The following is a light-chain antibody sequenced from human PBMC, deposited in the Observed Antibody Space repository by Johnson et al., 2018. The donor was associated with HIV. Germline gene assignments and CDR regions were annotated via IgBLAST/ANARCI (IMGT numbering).Light chain of an antibody. CDR1: SSNIGNNY. CDR2: ENN. CDR3: GTWDSSLNSKV. J-gene: IGLJ1*01. V-gene: IGLV1-51*02. Sequence: QSVLTQPPSVSAAPGQTVTISCSGSSSNIGNNYVSWYQHLPGTAPKLLMYENNKRPSGIPDRFSGSKSATSATLGITGLQTGDEADYYCGTWDSSLNSKVFGTGTKVSVL.